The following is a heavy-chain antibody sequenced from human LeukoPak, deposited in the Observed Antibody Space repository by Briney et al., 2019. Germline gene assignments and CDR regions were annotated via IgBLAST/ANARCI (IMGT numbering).Heavy chain of an antibody. CDR2: MNPNSGNT. CDR3: ARGMIAAAGTSSYYYGMDV. Sequence: ASVKVSCEASGYTFTSYDINWVRQATEQGLEWMGWMNPNSGNTGYAQKFQGRVTMTRNTSISTAYMELSSLRSEDTAVYYCARGMIAAAGTSSYYYGMDVWGQGTTVTVSS. V-gene: IGHV1-8*01. J-gene: IGHJ6*02. CDR1: GYTFTSYD. D-gene: IGHD6-13*01.